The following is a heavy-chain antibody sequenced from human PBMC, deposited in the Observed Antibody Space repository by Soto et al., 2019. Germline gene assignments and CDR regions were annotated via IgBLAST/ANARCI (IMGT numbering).Heavy chain of an antibody. Sequence: PSETLSLTCAVSGGSISSSNWWSWVRQPPGKGLEWIGEIYHSGSTNYNPSLKSRVTISVDKSKNQFSLKLSSVTAAETAVYYWARGRAAAVSTGPYWGQGTLVTVPS. V-gene: IGHV4-4*02. CDR3: ARGRAAAVSTGPY. J-gene: IGHJ4*02. CDR2: IYHSGST. CDR1: GGSISSSNW. D-gene: IGHD6-13*01.